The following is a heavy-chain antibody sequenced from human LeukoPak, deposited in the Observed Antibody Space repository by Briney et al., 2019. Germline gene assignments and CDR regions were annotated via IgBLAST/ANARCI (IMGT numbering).Heavy chain of an antibody. CDR3: AGGPRVRWLHDRIDY. Sequence: PSETLSLTCAVYGGSFSGYYWSWIRQPPGKGLEWIGEINHSGSTNYNPSLKSRVTISVDTSKNQFSLKLSSVTAADTAVYYCAGGPRVRWLHDRIDYWGQGTLVTVSS. J-gene: IGHJ4*02. D-gene: IGHD5-24*01. CDR1: GGSFSGYY. CDR2: INHSGST. V-gene: IGHV4-34*01.